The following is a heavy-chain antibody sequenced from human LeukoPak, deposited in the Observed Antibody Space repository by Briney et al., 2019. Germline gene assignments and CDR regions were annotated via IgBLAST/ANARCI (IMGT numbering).Heavy chain of an antibody. D-gene: IGHD2-15*01. CDR3: ARVGRRHWFDP. CDR1: GGSISSYY. J-gene: IGHJ5*02. V-gene: IGHV4-4*07. CDR2: IYTSGST. Sequence: SETPSLTCTVSGGSISSYYWSWIRQPAGKGLEWIGRIYTSGSTNYNPSLKSRVTMSGDTSKNQFSLKLSSVTAADTAVYYCARVGRRHWFDPWGQGTLVTVSS.